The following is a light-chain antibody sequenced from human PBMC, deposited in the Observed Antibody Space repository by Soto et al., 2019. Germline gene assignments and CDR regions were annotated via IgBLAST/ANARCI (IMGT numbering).Light chain of an antibody. CDR3: SSYTDSRNYV. CDR2: QFT. Sequence: QSALTQPASGSGSPGQSITISCTGTSSDLAIYNYVSWYQQQPGKAPKLMSYQFTNRPSGVSNRFSDSRSGNTASLTLSGLQAEDEADYSCSSYTDSRNYVFGAGTKVTVL. V-gene: IGLV2-14*01. CDR1: SSDLAIYNY. J-gene: IGLJ1*01.